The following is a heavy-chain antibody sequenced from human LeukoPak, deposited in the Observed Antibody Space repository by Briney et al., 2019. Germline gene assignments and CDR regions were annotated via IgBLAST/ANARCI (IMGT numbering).Heavy chain of an antibody. CDR1: GFAFNNYA. V-gene: IGHV3-23*01. CDR3: ARGRYYFEY. Sequence: GGSLRLSCAASGFAFNNYAMNWVRQAPGKGLEWVSGISGNGGTTYYADSVKGRFTISRDNAKNTLYLQMNNLRAEDTAVYYCARGRYYFEYWGQGTLVTVSS. D-gene: IGHD3-3*01. CDR2: ISGNGGTT. J-gene: IGHJ4*02.